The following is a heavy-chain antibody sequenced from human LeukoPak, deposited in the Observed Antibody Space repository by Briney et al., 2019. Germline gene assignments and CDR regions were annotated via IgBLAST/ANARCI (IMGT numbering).Heavy chain of an antibody. CDR3: ARARDDIVGAFDI. J-gene: IGHJ3*02. CDR2: IIPIFGTA. CDR1: GGTFSSYA. V-gene: IGHV1-69*13. D-gene: IGHD2-15*01. Sequence: ASVKVSCKASGGTFSSYAISWVRQAPGQGLEWMGGIIPIFGTANYAQKFQGRVTITADESTSTAYMELSSLRSEDTAVYYCARARDDIVGAFDIWGQGTMVTVSS.